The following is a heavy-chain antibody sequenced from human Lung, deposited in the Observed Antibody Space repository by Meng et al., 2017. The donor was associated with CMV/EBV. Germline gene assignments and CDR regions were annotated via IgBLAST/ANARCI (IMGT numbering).Heavy chain of an antibody. D-gene: IGHD2-2*01. CDR1: GFTFSSYA. J-gene: IGHJ3*02. CDR2: ISGSGGST. CDR3: AKGHWGCSSTSCYLDAFDI. V-gene: IGHV3-23*01. Sequence: GGSXRLXCAASGFTFSSYAMSWVRQAPGKGLEWVSAISGSGGSTYYADSVKGRFTISRDNSKNTLYLQMNSLRAEDTAVYYCAKGHWGCSSTSCYLDAFDIWGQGTXVTVSS.